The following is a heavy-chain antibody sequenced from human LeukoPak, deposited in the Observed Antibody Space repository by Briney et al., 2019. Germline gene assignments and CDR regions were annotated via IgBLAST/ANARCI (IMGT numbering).Heavy chain of an antibody. D-gene: IGHD3-22*01. CDR1: GGSLSSHY. Sequence: PSEPLSLTCTVSGGSLSSHYWSWMRQPAGKGLEWIGCIYTSVSTNYSPSLKSRVTISVDTSKNQFFLKLSSVTAADTAVYFCARGPYSYDSSGAFDIWGQGTMVTVSS. V-gene: IGHV4-4*07. CDR3: ARGPYSYDSSGAFDI. J-gene: IGHJ3*02. CDR2: IYTSVST.